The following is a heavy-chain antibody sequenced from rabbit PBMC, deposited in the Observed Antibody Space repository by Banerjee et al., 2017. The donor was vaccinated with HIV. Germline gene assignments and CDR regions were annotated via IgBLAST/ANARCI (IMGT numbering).Heavy chain of an antibody. CDR2: INTGSGST. CDR3: ARSSGHVWYCKL. V-gene: IGHV1S40*01. Sequence: QSLEESGGDLVKPEGSLTLTCKASGFDFSSNAMCWVRQAPGKGLEWTGCINTGSGSTYYASWAKARFTISKTSSTTVTVQMTSLTAADTATYFCARSSGHVWYCKLWGPGTLVTVS. CDR1: GFDFSSNA. J-gene: IGHJ4*01. D-gene: IGHD1-1*01.